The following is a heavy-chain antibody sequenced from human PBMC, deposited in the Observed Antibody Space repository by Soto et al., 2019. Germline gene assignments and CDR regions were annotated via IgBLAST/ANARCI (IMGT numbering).Heavy chain of an antibody. D-gene: IGHD1-26*01. Sequence: GGSLRLSCAASGFTFSSYGMHWVRQAPGKGLEWVAVISYDGSNKYYADSVKGRFTISRDNSKNTLYLQMNSLRAEDTAVYYCAKETSGSYYDPLGNYYGMDVWGQGTTVTVSS. J-gene: IGHJ6*02. CDR3: AKETSGSYYDPLGNYYGMDV. CDR2: ISYDGSNK. CDR1: GFTFSSYG. V-gene: IGHV3-30*18.